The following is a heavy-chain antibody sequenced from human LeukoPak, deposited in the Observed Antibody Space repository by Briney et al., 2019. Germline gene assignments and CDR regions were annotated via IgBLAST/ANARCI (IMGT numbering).Heavy chain of an antibody. Sequence: SETLSLTCAVYGGSFSGYYWSWIRQPPGKGLEWIGEINHSGSTNYNPSLKSRVTISVDTSKNQFSLKLSSVTAADTAVYYCARQVAGYDYVWGSYRYPYYFDYWGQGTLVTVSS. CDR3: ARQVAGYDYVWGSYRYPYYFDY. D-gene: IGHD3-16*02. V-gene: IGHV4-34*01. J-gene: IGHJ4*02. CDR2: INHSGST. CDR1: GGSFSGYY.